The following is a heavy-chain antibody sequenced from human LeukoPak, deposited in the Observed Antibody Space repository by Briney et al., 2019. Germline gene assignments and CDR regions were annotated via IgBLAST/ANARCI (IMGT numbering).Heavy chain of an antibody. Sequence: ASETPSLTCAVYGGSFNAYYWSWIRQPPGKGLEWIGSIYYSGSTYYNPSLKSRVTISVDTSKNQFSLKLSSVTAADTAVYYCARVFMGNWFDPWGQGTLVTVSS. V-gene: IGHV4-34*01. D-gene: IGHD2-8*01. CDR2: IYYSGST. J-gene: IGHJ5*02. CDR1: GGSFNAYY. CDR3: ARVFMGNWFDP.